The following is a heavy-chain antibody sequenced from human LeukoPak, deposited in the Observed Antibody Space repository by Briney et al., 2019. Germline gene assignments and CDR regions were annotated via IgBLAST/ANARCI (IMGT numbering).Heavy chain of an antibody. Sequence: PGGSLRLSCAASGFTFSNSGMHWVRQAPGKGLEWVAFIRYDGSNKYYADSVKGRFTISRDNSKNTLYLQMNSLRAEDTAVYYCAKARHILTVVDAFDIWGQGTMVTVSS. CDR1: GFTFSNSG. D-gene: IGHD3-9*01. CDR3: AKARHILTVVDAFDI. V-gene: IGHV3-30*02. J-gene: IGHJ3*02. CDR2: IRYDGSNK.